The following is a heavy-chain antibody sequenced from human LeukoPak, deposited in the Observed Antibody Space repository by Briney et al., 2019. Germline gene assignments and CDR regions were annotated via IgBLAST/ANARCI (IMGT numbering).Heavy chain of an antibody. V-gene: IGHV3-30-3*01. J-gene: IGHJ4*02. CDR1: GFTFSSYA. CDR2: ISYDGSNK. CDR3: ARVPSLSYWIFDY. D-gene: IGHD2-8*02. Sequence: PGGSLRLSCAASGFTFSSYAMHWVRQAPGKGLEWVAVISYDGSNKYYADSVKGRFTISRDNPKNTLYLQMNSLRAEDTAVYYCARVPSLSYWIFDYWGQGTLVTVSS.